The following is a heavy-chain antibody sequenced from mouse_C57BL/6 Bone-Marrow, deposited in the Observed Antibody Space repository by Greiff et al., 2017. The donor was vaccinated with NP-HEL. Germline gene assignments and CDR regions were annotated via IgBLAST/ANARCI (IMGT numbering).Heavy chain of an antibody. D-gene: IGHD1-1*01. CDR2: IDPENGDT. V-gene: IGHV14-4*01. J-gene: IGHJ3*01. Sequence: VHVQQSGAELVRPGASVKLSCTASGFNIKDDYMHWVKQRPEQGLEWIGWIDPENGDTEYASKFPGKATITADTSSNTAYLPLSSLTSEAAAVYYCTTPSYCNGSSFFAYWGQGTLVTVSS. CDR3: TTPSYCNGSSFFAY. CDR1: GFNIKDDY.